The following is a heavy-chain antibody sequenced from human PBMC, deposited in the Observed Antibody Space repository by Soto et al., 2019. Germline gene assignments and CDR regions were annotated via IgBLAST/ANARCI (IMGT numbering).Heavy chain of an antibody. Sequence: GGSLRLSCAASGFTFGNYGMHWVRQAPGKGLEWVAVIWFDGNKQHYADSVKGRFTISRDNSKNTLYLQMNSLRAEDTAVYYCASGVTIFGVVPLLDYWGQGTLVTVSS. J-gene: IGHJ4*02. CDR3: ASGVTIFGVVPLLDY. CDR2: IWFDGNKQ. V-gene: IGHV3-33*01. D-gene: IGHD3-3*01. CDR1: GFTFGNYG.